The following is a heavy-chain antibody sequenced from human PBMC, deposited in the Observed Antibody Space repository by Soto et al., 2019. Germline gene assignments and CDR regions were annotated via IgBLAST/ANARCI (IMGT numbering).Heavy chain of an antibody. D-gene: IGHD3-10*01. J-gene: IGHJ6*02. CDR1: GYTFTSYG. V-gene: IGHV1-18*01. Sequence: ASVKVSCKASGYTFTSYGISWVRQAPGQGLEWMGWISAYNGNTNYAQKLQGRVTMTTDTSTSTAYMELRSLRSDDTAVYYCARDLHVLLWFGEENYYYYGMDVWGQGTTVTVSS. CDR3: ARDLHVLLWFGEENYYYYGMDV. CDR2: ISAYNGNT.